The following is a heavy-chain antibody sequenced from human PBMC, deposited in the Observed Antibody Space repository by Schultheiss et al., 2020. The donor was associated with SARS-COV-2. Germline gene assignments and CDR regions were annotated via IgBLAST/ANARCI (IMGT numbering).Heavy chain of an antibody. J-gene: IGHJ5*02. CDR2: ISSSSSYI. Sequence: GGSLRLSCAASGFTFSSYSMNWVRQAPGKGLEWVSSISSSSSYIYYADSVKGRFTISRDNAKNSLYLQMNSLRAEDTAVYYCARDRGIAVAGTRRGNWFDPWGQGTLVTVSS. CDR3: ARDRGIAVAGTRRGNWFDP. V-gene: IGHV3-21*01. D-gene: IGHD6-19*01. CDR1: GFTFSSYS.